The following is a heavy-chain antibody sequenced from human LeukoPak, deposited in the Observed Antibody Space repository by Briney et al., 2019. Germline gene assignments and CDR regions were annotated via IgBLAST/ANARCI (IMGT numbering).Heavy chain of an antibody. Sequence: SVKVSCKASGGTFSSYAISWVRQAPGQGLEWMGGIIPIFGTANYAQKFQGRVTITADESTSTAYMELSSLRSEDTAVYYCARDLPRAAAGREKFDYWGQGTLVTVSS. D-gene: IGHD6-13*01. V-gene: IGHV1-69*13. CDR1: GGTFSSYA. J-gene: IGHJ4*02. CDR3: ARDLPRAAAGREKFDY. CDR2: IIPIFGTA.